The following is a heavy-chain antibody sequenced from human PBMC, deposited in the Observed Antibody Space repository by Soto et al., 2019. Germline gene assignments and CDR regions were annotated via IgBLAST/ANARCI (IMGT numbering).Heavy chain of an antibody. CDR1: GGSFSTYA. V-gene: IGHV1-69*06. Sequence: SVKVSCKASGGSFSTYAISWVRQAPGQGLEWMGGIIPIFGTPNYAQKFQGRVTITADRSTSTAYMELSSLRSEDTAVYYCAKSNFWGSYSVWGYGMDVWGQGTTVTVS. J-gene: IGHJ6*02. CDR3: AKSNFWGSYSVWGYGMDV. D-gene: IGHD3-16*01. CDR2: IIPIFGTP.